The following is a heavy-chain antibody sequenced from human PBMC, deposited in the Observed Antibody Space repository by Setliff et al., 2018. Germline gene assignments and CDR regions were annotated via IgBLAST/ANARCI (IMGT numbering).Heavy chain of an antibody. D-gene: IGHD2-21*02. V-gene: IGHV3-7*01. CDR1: GFTFSSYS. CDR2: IKEDGSEK. CDR3: VRDCGGDCSSYY. Sequence: GGSLRLSCAASGFTFSSYSMNWVRQAPGKGLEWVANIKEDGSEKYYVDSVKGRFTISRDNAKNSLDLQMDSLRGEDTAVYYCVRDCGGDCSSYYWGQGTLVTVSS. J-gene: IGHJ4*02.